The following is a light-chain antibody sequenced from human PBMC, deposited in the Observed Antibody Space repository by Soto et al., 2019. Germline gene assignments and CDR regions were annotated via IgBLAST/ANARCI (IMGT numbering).Light chain of an antibody. CDR3: SSYTSNSTLEV. J-gene: IGLJ2*01. Sequence: QSALTQPASVSGSPGQSITISCTGTSSDVGGYNFVSWYLLHPGKAAKLTIYDVSNRPSGVSDRFSGSKSGNTASLTISGLQAEGEADDYCSSYTSNSTLEVFGGGTKLTVL. V-gene: IGLV2-14*01. CDR2: DVS. CDR1: SSDVGGYNF.